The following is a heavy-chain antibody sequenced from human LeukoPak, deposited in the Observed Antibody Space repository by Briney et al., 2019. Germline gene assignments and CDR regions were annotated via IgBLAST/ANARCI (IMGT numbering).Heavy chain of an antibody. V-gene: IGHV3-33*01. D-gene: IGHD2-15*01. CDR3: ARGWDIDDY. CDR1: GFTFSSYG. J-gene: IGHJ4*02. CDR2: IWYDGSNK. Sequence: PGRSLRLSCAASGFTFSSYGMHWVRQAPGKGLEWVAVIWYDGSNKYYADSVKGRFTISRDNSKNTLYLQMNRLRAEDTALYYCARGWDIDDYWGQGTLVTVSS.